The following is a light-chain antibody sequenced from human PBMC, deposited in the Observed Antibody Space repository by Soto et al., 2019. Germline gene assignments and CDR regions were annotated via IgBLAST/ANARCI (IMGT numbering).Light chain of an antibody. Sequence: QSALTQPASVSGSPGQSITISCTGTSSDLAIYNYVSWYQQQPGKAPKLMIYQVTNRPSGVSNRFSGSRSGNTASLTISGLQAEDEADYYCSSYTGSSTNTVVFGGGTKVTVL. CDR2: QVT. CDR1: SSDLAIYNY. CDR3: SSYTGSSTNTVV. V-gene: IGLV2-14*01. J-gene: IGLJ2*01.